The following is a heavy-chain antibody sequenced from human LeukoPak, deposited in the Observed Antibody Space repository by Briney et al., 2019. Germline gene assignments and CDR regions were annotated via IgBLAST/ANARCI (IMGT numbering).Heavy chain of an antibody. CDR1: RGSISSYY. CDR2: MYFSGTT. V-gene: IGHV4-59*01. Sequence: SETLSLTCTVSRGSISSYYWSWIRQPPGKGLEWIGSMYFSGTTNYNPSLKSRVTISVDTSKNQFSLKLSSVTAADTAVYYCAVRTGDLPYYFDYWGQGTLVTVSS. CDR3: AVRTGDLPYYFDY. D-gene: IGHD7-27*01. J-gene: IGHJ4*02.